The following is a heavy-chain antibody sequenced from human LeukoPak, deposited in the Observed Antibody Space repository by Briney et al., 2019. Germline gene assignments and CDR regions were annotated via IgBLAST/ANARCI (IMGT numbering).Heavy chain of an antibody. CDR1: GFTFSDYY. CDR3: ARDSGGGSYYFDY. V-gene: IGHV3-11*01. J-gene: IGHJ4*02. Sequence: GGSLILSCAASGFTFSDYYVSWVRQAPGKGLGWDSYISSSGSTIYYADSVNGRFTISRDNAKNSLYLQMNSLRAEDTAVYYCARDSGGGSYYFDYWGQGTLVTVSS. CDR2: ISSSGSTI. D-gene: IGHD2-15*01.